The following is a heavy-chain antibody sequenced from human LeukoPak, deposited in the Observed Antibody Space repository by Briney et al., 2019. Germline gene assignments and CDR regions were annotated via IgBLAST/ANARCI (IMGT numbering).Heavy chain of an antibody. CDR3: ARGGVVVVAATPLNY. CDR2: ISGSGGST. Sequence: ESGGSLRLSCAASGFTFSSYAMSWVRQAPGKGLEWVSAISGSGGSTYYADSVKGRFTISRDNSKNTLYLQMNSLRAEDTAVYYCARGGVVVVAATPLNYWGQGTLVTVSS. V-gene: IGHV3-23*01. J-gene: IGHJ4*02. D-gene: IGHD2-15*01. CDR1: GFTFSSYA.